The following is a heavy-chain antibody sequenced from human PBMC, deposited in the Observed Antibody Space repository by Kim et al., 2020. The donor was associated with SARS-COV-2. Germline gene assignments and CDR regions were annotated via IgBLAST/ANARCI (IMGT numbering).Heavy chain of an antibody. V-gene: IGHV4-39*01. CDR1: GGSISSNIYY. CDR3: VAKRSRSSYGPYFDY. CDR2: IYYTGST. J-gene: IGHJ4*02. Sequence: SETLSLTCTVPGGSISSNIYYWGWIRQPPGKGLEWIGSIYYTGSTYYNPSLKSRVTIPVDPSKNQFSLKLSSVTAADTAVYYCVAKRSRSSYGPYFDYWGQGTLVPVSS. D-gene: IGHD5-18*01.